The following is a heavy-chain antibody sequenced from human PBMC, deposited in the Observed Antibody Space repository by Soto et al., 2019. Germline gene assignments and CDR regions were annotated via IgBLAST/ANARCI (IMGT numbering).Heavy chain of an antibody. CDR1: GFTFRDYA. D-gene: IGHD6-19*01. V-gene: IGHV3-23*01. CDR2: ISGNGNSA. Sequence: AQLLESGGDLVQPGGSLRLSCEASGFTFRDYAMNWVRQAPGKGLEWVADISGNGNSARHADSVKGRFTISRDNSQNTLYLHMNSLRVDDTAIYYCGKERRGSGWSVCNFWGQGTLVTVSS. J-gene: IGHJ4*02. CDR3: GKERRGSGWSVCNF.